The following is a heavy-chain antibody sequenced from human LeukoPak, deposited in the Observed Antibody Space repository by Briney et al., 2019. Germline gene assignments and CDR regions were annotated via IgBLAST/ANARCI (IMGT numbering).Heavy chain of an antibody. CDR3: ARGGYSYGYEFDY. V-gene: IGHV1-69*13. D-gene: IGHD5-18*01. J-gene: IGHJ4*02. Sequence: SVKVSCKASGSTFSSYAISWVRQAPGQGLEWMGGIIPIFGTANYAQKFQGRVTITADESTSTAYMELSSLRSEDTAVYYCARGGYSYGYEFDYWGQGTLVTVSS. CDR2: IIPIFGTA. CDR1: GSTFSSYA.